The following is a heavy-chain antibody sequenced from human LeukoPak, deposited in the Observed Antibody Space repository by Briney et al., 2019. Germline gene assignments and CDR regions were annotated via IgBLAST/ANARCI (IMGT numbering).Heavy chain of an antibody. V-gene: IGHV4-59*01. CDR3: ARHNSRYLFDP. J-gene: IGHJ5*02. CDR1: GGSISSYY. Sequence: SETLSLTCTVSGGSISSYYWSWIRQPPGKGLEGIGYIYYSGSTNYNPSLKSRVTISVDTSKNQFSLKLSSVTAADTAVYYCARHNSRYLFDPWGQGTLVTVSS. CDR2: IYYSGST. D-gene: IGHD1-1*01.